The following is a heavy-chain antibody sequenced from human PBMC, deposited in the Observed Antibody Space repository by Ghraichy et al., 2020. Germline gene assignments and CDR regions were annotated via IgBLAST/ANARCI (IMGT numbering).Heavy chain of an antibody. CDR2: IHYSGST. Sequence: SETLSLTCTVSGGSINAYYWSWIRQPPGKGLEWIGYIHYSGSTKYNPSLKGRVTISVDTSKSQFSLKLSSVTASDTAVYYCARGHYYDTSGYLGDYYGMDVWGQCTMVTVSS. V-gene: IGHV4-59*01. CDR1: GGSINAYY. CDR3: ARGHYYDTSGYLGDYYGMDV. J-gene: IGHJ6*02. D-gene: IGHD3-22*01.